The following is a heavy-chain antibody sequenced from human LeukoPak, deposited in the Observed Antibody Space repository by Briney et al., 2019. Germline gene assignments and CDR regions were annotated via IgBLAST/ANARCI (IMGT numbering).Heavy chain of an antibody. D-gene: IGHD6-19*01. J-gene: IGHJ4*02. CDR1: GFTSSSYW. V-gene: IGHV3-7*01. Sequence: PGGSLRLSCVAPGFTSSSYWMSWVRQAPGKGLEWVANIKQDGSEKYYVDSVKGRFTISRDNAKNSLYLQMNSLRAEDTAVYYCARGEPQWLVRSGLIDYWGQGTLVTVSS. CDR3: ARGEPQWLVRSGLIDY. CDR2: IKQDGSEK.